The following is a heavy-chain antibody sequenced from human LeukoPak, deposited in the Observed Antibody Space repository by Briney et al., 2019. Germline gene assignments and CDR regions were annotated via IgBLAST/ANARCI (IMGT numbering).Heavy chain of an antibody. CDR2: IYYSGST. V-gene: IGHV4-59*01. Sequence: SETLSLTCTVSGASISTYYWSWIRQPPGKGLEWVGYIYYSGSTNYNPSLKSRVTISVDTSKNQFSLKLSSVTAADTAVYYCARLPRGYYGDYQIDYWGQGTLVTVSS. J-gene: IGHJ4*02. CDR1: GASISTYY. D-gene: IGHD4-17*01. CDR3: ARLPRGYYGDYQIDY.